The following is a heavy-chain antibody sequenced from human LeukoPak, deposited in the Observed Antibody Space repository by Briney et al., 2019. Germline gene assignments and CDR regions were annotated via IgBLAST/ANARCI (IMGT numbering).Heavy chain of an antibody. CDR3: ARGLDDYGGNSDSLFDY. Sequence: PSETLSLTCTVSGGSISSGGYYWSWIRPHPGKGLEWIGNIYYSGSTYYNPSLKSRVTISVDTSKNQFSLKLSSVTAADTAVYYCARGLDDYGGNSDSLFDYWGQGTLVTVSS. CDR2: IYYSGST. CDR1: GGSISSGGYY. J-gene: IGHJ4*02. D-gene: IGHD4-23*01. V-gene: IGHV4-31*03.